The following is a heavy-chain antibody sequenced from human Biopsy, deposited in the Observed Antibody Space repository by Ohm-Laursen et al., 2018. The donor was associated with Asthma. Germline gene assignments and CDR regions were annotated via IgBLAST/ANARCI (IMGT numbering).Heavy chain of an antibody. J-gene: IGHJ3*02. CDR1: GFTVSTNG. CDR2: IYSGGGT. D-gene: IGHD4-23*01. CDR3: ARAYGGSFFSGSFDI. V-gene: IGHV3-53*01. Sequence: SLRLSCAASGFTVSTNGMSWVRQPPGKGLEWVSVIYSGGGTYYADSAQGRVTISRDNFKNTLSLQMNSLRAEDTAVYYCARAYGGSFFSGSFDIWGQGTMVTVSS.